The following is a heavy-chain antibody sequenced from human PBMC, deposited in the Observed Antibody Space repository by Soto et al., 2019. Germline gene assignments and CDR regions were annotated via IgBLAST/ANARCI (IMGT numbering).Heavy chain of an antibody. V-gene: IGHV3-48*01. D-gene: IGHD3-3*01. CDR1: GFTFSSYS. Sequence: EVQLVESGGGLVQPGGSLRLSCAASGFTFSSYSMNWVRQAPGKGLEWVSYISSSSSTIYYADSVKGRFTISSDNAKTSLYLQMNRLRAEDTAVYYCARAMSGYYTGANCFDPWGEGTLVTVCS. CDR3: ARAMSGYYTGANCFDP. CDR2: ISSSSSTI. J-gene: IGHJ5*02.